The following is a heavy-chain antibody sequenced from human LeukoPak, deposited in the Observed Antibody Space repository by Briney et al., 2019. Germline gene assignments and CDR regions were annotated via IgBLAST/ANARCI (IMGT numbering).Heavy chain of an antibody. Sequence: QPGGSLRLSCAASGFSFSSYAMTWVRQAPGKGLEWVSSISGSGGNTYHTDSVKGRFTISRDNSKNTLYLEMNSLRAEDTAVYYCAKDRAPYGSGTSFSYWGQGTLVTVSS. CDR2: ISGSGGNT. D-gene: IGHD3-10*01. J-gene: IGHJ4*02. CDR3: AKDRAPYGSGTSFSY. CDR1: GFSFSSYA. V-gene: IGHV3-23*01.